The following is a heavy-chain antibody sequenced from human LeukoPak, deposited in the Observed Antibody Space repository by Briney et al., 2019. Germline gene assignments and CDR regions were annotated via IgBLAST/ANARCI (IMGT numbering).Heavy chain of an antibody. CDR1: GLNFNDYD. J-gene: IGHJ4*02. CDR2: IWDDGSNK. D-gene: IGHD1-14*01. CDR3: ARNLPMDY. Sequence: PGGSLRLSCAASGLNFNDYDMDWVRQAPGKGLEWVAVIWDDGSNKYYAESVKGRFTISRDISKNTLYLQMNSLRAEDTAVYYCARNLPMDYWGQGTLVTVSS. V-gene: IGHV3-33*01.